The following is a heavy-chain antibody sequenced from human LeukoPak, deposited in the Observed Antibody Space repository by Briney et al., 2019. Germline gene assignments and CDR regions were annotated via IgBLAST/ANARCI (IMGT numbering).Heavy chain of an antibody. D-gene: IGHD4-23*01. Sequence: SVKVSCKASGGTFSSYAISWVRQAPGQGLEWMGRIIPILGIANYAQKFQGRVTITADKSTSTAYMELSSLRSEDTAVYYCASDSDYGGNDPTLIRWGQGTLVTVSS. CDR2: IIPILGIA. V-gene: IGHV1-69*04. CDR3: ASDSDYGGNDPTLIR. CDR1: GGTFSSYA. J-gene: IGHJ4*02.